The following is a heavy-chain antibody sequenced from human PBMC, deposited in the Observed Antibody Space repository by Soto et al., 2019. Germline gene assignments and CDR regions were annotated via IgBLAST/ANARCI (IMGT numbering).Heavy chain of an antibody. CDR1: GASIISNDFY. D-gene: IGHD7-27*01. CDR2: ISQIGNT. Sequence: TLTCTVSGASIISNDFYWGWVRQPQEKGLEWIGKISQIGNTNYSPSLKSRVSISIDTSKKQFSLNLASVSAADTAVYFCARGRYCLTGRCFPNWFDSWGQGALVTVSS. CDR3: ARGRYCLTGRCFPNWFDS. V-gene: IGHV4-39*07. J-gene: IGHJ5*01.